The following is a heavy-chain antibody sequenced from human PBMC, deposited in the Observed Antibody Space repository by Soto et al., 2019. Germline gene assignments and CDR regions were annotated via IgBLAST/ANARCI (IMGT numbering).Heavy chain of an antibody. Sequence: SQTRSLPCAISGDSVSSNSAAWNWIRQSPSRGLEWLGRTYYRSKWYNDYAGSVKSRITINPDTSKNQSSLQLNSVTPEDTAVYYCARLGYCSSTSCSGGGMDVWGQGTTVTVSS. CDR2: TYYRSKWYN. V-gene: IGHV6-1*01. D-gene: IGHD2-2*01. CDR1: GDSVSSNSAA. CDR3: ARLGYCSSTSCSGGGMDV. J-gene: IGHJ6*02.